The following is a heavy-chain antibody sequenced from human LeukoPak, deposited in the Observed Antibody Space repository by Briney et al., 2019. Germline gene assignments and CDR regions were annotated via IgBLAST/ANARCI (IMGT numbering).Heavy chain of an antibody. J-gene: IGHJ4*02. CDR1: GFTFSLAW. D-gene: IGHD4-17*01. CDR2: IKNKIDGGTT. Sequence: PGGSLRLSCAASGFTFSLAWINWVRQAPGKGLEWVGRIKNKIDGGTTDYAAPVKGRFTISRDDSKNTVYLQINSLKSEDTALYYCNTDGDYGDYVDSWGQGTLVTVSS. CDR3: NTDGDYGDYVDS. V-gene: IGHV3-15*07.